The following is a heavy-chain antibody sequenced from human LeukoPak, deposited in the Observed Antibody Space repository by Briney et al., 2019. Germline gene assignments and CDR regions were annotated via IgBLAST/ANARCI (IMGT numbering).Heavy chain of an antibody. Sequence: SVKVSCXASGGTFSSYAISWVRQAPGQGLEWMGRIVPIFGTANYAQKFQGRVTITTDESTSTAYMELSSLRSEDTAVYYCARNVYYYDSSGYYWGLFDYWGQGTLVTVSX. CDR2: IVPIFGTA. CDR3: ARNVYYYDSSGYYWGLFDY. D-gene: IGHD3-22*01. CDR1: GGTFSSYA. V-gene: IGHV1-69*05. J-gene: IGHJ4*02.